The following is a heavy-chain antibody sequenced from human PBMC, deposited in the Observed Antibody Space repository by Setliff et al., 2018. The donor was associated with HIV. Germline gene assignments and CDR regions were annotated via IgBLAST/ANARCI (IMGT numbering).Heavy chain of an antibody. J-gene: IGHJ3*02. CDR3: ARCYYDSSGPTDAFDI. V-gene: IGHV1-3*01. D-gene: IGHD3-22*01. CDR1: GYTFTNYA. CDR2: INAGNGDT. Sequence: ASVKVSCKASGYTFTNYAMHWVRQAPGQRLEWMGWINAGNGDTKYSQKFQGRVTITTDESTSTAYMELSRLRSEDTAVYYCARCYYDSSGPTDAFDIWGQGTVVTVSS.